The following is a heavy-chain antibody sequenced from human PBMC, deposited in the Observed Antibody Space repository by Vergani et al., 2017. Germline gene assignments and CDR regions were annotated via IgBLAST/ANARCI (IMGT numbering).Heavy chain of an antibody. Sequence: EVQLVESGGGLIHPGGSLRLSCEGSGFSFSGYWMHWVRQSPEKGLVWVSRIKSDGSITNYADSLKGRFTISRDNAKNTLYLEMNSLRGDDTAIYYCVRARXSGPCFMSNWFDSWGQGTLVTVSS. CDR1: GFSFSGYW. V-gene: IGHV3-74*01. CDR2: IKSDGSIT. D-gene: IGHD2-15*01. CDR3: VRARXSGPCFMSNWFDS. J-gene: IGHJ5*01.